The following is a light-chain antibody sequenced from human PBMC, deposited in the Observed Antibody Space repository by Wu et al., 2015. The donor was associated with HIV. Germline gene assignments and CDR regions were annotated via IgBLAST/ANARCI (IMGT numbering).Light chain of an antibody. Sequence: DILMTQSPSSLSASVGDRVTITCRASQSITSYLNWYQQKPGKAPKLLIYAVSSLQGGVPSRFSGSGSGTDFTLTISSLQPEDFATYYCQQTYSAPFTFGPGTIVDVK. CDR3: QQTYSAPFT. CDR1: QSITSY. J-gene: IGKJ3*01. V-gene: IGKV1-39*01. CDR2: AVS.